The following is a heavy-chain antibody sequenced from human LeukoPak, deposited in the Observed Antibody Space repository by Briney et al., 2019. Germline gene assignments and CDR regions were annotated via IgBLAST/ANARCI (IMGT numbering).Heavy chain of an antibody. CDR1: GGSISSYY. D-gene: IGHD2-15*01. CDR2: IYRSGST. V-gene: IGHV4-59*12. CDR3: ARDGGTVGAFDI. J-gene: IGHJ3*02. Sequence: SETLSLTCTVSGGSISSYYWSWIRQPPGKGLEWIGYIYRSGSTYYNPSLKSRVTISVDRSKNQFSLKLSSVTAADTAVYYCARDGGTVGAFDIWGQGTMVTVSS.